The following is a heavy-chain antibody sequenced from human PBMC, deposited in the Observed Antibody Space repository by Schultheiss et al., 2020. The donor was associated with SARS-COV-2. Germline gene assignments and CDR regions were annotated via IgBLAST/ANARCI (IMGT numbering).Heavy chain of an antibody. Sequence: SETLSLTCAVSGGSISSGGYSWSWIRQPPGKGLEWIGYIYHSGSTNYNPSLKSRVTISVDTSKNQFSLKLSSVTAADTAVYYCARAPYGDYPSDYWGQGTLVTVSS. CDR2: IYHSGST. V-gene: IGHV4-30-2*01. CDR3: ARAPYGDYPSDY. D-gene: IGHD4-17*01. CDR1: GGSISSGGYS. J-gene: IGHJ4*02.